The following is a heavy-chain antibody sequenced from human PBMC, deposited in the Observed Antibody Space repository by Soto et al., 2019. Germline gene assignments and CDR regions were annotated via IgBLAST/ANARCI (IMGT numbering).Heavy chain of an antibody. CDR3: AKRGYDFWSGYWAMYFDY. J-gene: IGHJ4*02. D-gene: IGHD3-3*01. Sequence: LRLSCAASGFTFSSYAMSWVRQAPGKGLEWVSAISGSGGSTYYADSVKGRFTISRDNSKNTLYLQMNSLRAEDTAVYYCAKRGYDFWSGYWAMYFDYWGQGTLVTVSS. CDR2: ISGSGGST. V-gene: IGHV3-23*01. CDR1: GFTFSSYA.